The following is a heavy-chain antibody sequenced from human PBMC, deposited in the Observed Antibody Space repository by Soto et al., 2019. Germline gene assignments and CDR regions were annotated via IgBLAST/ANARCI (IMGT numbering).Heavy chain of an antibody. V-gene: IGHV4-38-2*01. Sequence: KASETLSLTCAVSGYSISSGYYWGWIRQPPGKGLEWIGSISHSGSTYYNPSLKSRVTISADTSKNQFSLKLNSVTAADTAVYFCARGSIAAASYFHYWGPGTLVTVYS. J-gene: IGHJ4*02. CDR2: ISHSGST. D-gene: IGHD6-13*01. CDR3: ARGSIAAASYFHY. CDR1: GYSISSGYY.